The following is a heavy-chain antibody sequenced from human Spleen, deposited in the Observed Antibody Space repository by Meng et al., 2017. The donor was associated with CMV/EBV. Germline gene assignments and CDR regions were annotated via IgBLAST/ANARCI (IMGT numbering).Heavy chain of an antibody. CDR3: ARSKYSGSYPGFDP. Sequence: SETLSLTCTVSGGSISSYYWSWIRQPPGKGLEWIGYIYYSGSTNYNPSLKSRVTISVDTSKNQFSLKLSSVTAADTAVYYCARSKYSGSYPGFDPWGQGTLVTVSS. V-gene: IGHV4-59*01. J-gene: IGHJ5*02. CDR2: IYYSGST. CDR1: GGSISSYY. D-gene: IGHD1-26*01.